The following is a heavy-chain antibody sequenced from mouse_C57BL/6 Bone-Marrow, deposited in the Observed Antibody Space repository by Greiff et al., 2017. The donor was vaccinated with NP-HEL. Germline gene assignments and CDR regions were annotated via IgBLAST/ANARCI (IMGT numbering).Heavy chain of an antibody. CDR1: GFNFKDDY. J-gene: IGHJ1*03. CDR2: IDPENGDT. V-gene: IGHV14-4*01. D-gene: IGHD2-5*01. Sequence: EVQLVESGAELVRPGASVKLSCTASGFNFKDDYMHWVKQRPEQGLEWIGWIDPENGDTEYASKFQGKATIPADTSSNTAYLQLSSLTSEDTAVYYCTTNTYYSNCWYFDVWGTGTTVTVST. CDR3: TTNTYYSNCWYFDV.